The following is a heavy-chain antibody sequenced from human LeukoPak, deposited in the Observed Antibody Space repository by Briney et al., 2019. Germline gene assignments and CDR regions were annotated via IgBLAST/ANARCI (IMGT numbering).Heavy chain of an antibody. J-gene: IGHJ2*01. CDR3: ARDRYYDFWSGYLNWYFDL. CDR1: GGSISSYY. V-gene: IGHV4-4*07. D-gene: IGHD3-3*01. CDR2: IYTSGST. Sequence: SETLSLTCNVSGGSISSYYWSWIRQPAGKGLEWIGRIYTSGSTNYNPSLKSRVTMSVDTSKNQFSLKLSSVTAADTAVYYCARDRYYDFWSGYLNWYFDLWGRGTLVTVS.